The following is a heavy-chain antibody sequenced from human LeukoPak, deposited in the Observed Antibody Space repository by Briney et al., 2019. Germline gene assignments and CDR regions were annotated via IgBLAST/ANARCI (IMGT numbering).Heavy chain of an antibody. D-gene: IGHD6-19*01. J-gene: IGHJ6*03. Sequence: GGSLRLSCAASGFTFSSYAMSWVRQAPGKGLEWVSAISGSGGSTYYADSVKGRFTISRDNSKNTLYLQMNSLRAEDTAVYYCAKDRVAVADTYYYYYYMDVWGKGTTVTVSS. CDR2: ISGSGGST. V-gene: IGHV3-23*01. CDR3: AKDRVAVADTYYYYYYMDV. CDR1: GFTFSSYA.